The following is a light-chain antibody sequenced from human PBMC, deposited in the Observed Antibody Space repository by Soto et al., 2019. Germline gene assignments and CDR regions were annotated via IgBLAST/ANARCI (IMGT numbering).Light chain of an antibody. CDR3: QHGSGSLGYT. Sequence: EIVLTQSPGTLSLSPGDRATLSCRASQSVSRDYLTWCQHKPGRAPRVLVYGSSRRATGIPDRFSGSGSGTDFTLTISRLEPEDFAVYYCQHGSGSLGYTFGQGTKLEI. CDR2: GSS. CDR1: QSVSRDY. J-gene: IGKJ2*01. V-gene: IGKV3-20*01.